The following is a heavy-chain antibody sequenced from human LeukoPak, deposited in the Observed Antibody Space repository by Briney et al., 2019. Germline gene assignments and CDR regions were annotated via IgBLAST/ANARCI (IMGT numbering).Heavy chain of an antibody. Sequence: GGSLRLSCAASGFTFSSYGMHWVRQAPGKGLEWVAVISYDGSNKYYADSVKGRFTTSRDNSKNTLYLQMNSLRAEDTAVYYCAKPPTHSTTVKNYWGQGTLVTVSS. V-gene: IGHV3-30*18. CDR1: GFTFSSYG. D-gene: IGHD4-17*01. J-gene: IGHJ4*02. CDR2: ISYDGSNK. CDR3: AKPPTHSTTVKNY.